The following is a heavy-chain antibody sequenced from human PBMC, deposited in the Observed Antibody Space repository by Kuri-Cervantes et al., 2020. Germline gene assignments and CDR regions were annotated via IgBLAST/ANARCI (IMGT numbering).Heavy chain of an antibody. CDR1: GGSISSSTYY. J-gene: IGHJ3*02. D-gene: IGHD3-10*01. CDR3: ARDPTGAIWFRDNDAFDI. Sequence: SETLSLICTVSGGSISSSTYYWGWIRQPPGKGLEWIGSIYYSGSTYYNPSLKSRVTISVDTSKNQFSLKLSSVTAADTAVYYCARDPTGAIWFRDNDAFDIWGQGTMVTVSS. CDR2: IYYSGST. V-gene: IGHV4-39*07.